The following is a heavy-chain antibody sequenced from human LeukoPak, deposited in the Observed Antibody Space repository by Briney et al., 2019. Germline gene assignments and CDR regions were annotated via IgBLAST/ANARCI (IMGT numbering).Heavy chain of an antibody. J-gene: IGHJ4*02. CDR1: GYTFTSYY. V-gene: IGHV1-46*01. Sequence: ASVKVSCKASGYTFTSYYMHWVRQAPGQGLEWMGIINPSGGSTSYAQKFRGRVTMTRDTSTSTVYMELSSLRSEGTAVYYCAREGGSYYYFDYWGQGTLVTVSS. D-gene: IGHD1-26*01. CDR3: AREGGSYYYFDY. CDR2: INPSGGST.